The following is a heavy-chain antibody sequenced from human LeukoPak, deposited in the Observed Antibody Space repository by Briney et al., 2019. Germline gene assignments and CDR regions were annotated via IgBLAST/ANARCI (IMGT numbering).Heavy chain of an antibody. J-gene: IGHJ5*02. CDR1: GGSVSSGSYY. D-gene: IGHD1-26*01. V-gene: IGHV4-61*01. CDR2: IYYNGNT. CDR3: AREPLRAESRWFDP. Sequence: KTSETLSLTCTVSGGSVSSGSYYWSWIRQPPGKGLEWIGYIYYNGNTNYNPSLKSRVTISVDTSKNQFSLKLSSVTAADTAVYYCAREPLRAESRWFDPWGQGILVTVSS.